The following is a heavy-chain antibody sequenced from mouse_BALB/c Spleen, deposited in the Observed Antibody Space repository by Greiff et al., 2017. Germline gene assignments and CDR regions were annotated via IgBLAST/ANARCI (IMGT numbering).Heavy chain of an antibody. V-gene: IGHV1-80*01. J-gene: IGHJ3*01. CDR1: GYAFSSYW. CDR2: IYPGDGDT. D-gene: IGHD1-1*01. Sequence: QVQLQQSGAELVRPGPSVKISCKASGYAFSSYWLNWVKQRPGQGLEWIGQIYPGDGDTNYNGKFKGKATLTADKSSSTAYMQLSSLTSEDSAVYFCARQDTTPWFAYWGQGTLVTVSA. CDR3: ARQDTTPWFAY.